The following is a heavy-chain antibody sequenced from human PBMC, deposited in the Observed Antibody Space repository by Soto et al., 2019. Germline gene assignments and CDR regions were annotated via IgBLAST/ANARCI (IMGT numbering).Heavy chain of an antibody. CDR1: GFTFSSYV. CDR3: AKDGDYHDRSGYLVNWYFDP. Sequence: GGSLRLSCAASGFTFSSYVMHWVRQAPGKGLEWVAVISYDGSNKYYADSVKGRFTISRDNSKNTLYLQMNSLRAEDTAVYYCAKDGDYHDRSGYLVNWYFDPWGRGTMLTV. V-gene: IGHV3-30*18. J-gene: IGHJ2*01. CDR2: ISYDGSNK. D-gene: IGHD3-22*01.